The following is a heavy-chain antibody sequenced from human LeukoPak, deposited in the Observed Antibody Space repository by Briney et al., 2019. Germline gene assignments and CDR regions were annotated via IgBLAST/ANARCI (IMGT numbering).Heavy chain of an antibody. CDR3: AREGFSTVTSDY. V-gene: IGHV3-48*04. Sequence: GGSLRLSCAASGFTFSSYSMNWVRQAPGKGLEWVSYISHDSVVIYYTDSVKGRFTVSRDNVNNLLYLQMSRLTVDDAAVYYCAREGFSTVTSDYWGQGTLVTVSS. D-gene: IGHD4-17*01. CDR1: GFTFSSYS. J-gene: IGHJ4*02. CDR2: ISHDSVVI.